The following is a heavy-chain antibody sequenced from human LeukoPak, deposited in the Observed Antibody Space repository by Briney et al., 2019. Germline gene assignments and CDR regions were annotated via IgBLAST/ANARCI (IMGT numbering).Heavy chain of an antibody. J-gene: IGHJ6*02. CDR1: GFTFSSYG. Sequence: PGGSLGLSCAASGFTFSSYGMHWVRQAPGKGLEWVAVISYDGSNKYYADSVKGRFTISRDNSKNTLYLQMNSLRAEDTAVYYCARALRYYCSSTSCSQYYGMDVWGQGTTVTVSS. V-gene: IGHV3-30*03. D-gene: IGHD2-2*01. CDR2: ISYDGSNK. CDR3: ARALRYYCSSTSCSQYYGMDV.